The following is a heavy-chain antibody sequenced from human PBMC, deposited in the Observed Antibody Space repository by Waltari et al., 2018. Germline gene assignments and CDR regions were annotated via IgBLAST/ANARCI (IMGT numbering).Heavy chain of an antibody. J-gene: IGHJ5*02. Sequence: EVQLLESGGGLVQPGGSLRLSCAASGFTFSSYAMSWVRQAPGKGLEWVSAISGSGGSTYYADSVKGRFTISRDNSKNTLYLQMNSLRAEDTAVYYCAKGRAIVAATDSWFDPWGQGTLVTVSS. D-gene: IGHD2-15*01. V-gene: IGHV3-23*01. CDR1: GFTFSSYA. CDR3: AKGRAIVAATDSWFDP. CDR2: ISGSGGST.